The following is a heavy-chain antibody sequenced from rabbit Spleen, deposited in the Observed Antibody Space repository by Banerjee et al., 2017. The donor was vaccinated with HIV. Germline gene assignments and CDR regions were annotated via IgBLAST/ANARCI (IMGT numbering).Heavy chain of an antibody. D-gene: IGHD8-1*01. CDR2: INAVTGKA. Sequence: QEQLVESGGGLVKPEGSLTLTCTASGFSFSNKAVMCWVRQAPGKGLEWIACINAVTGKAVYASWAKGRYTLSKTSSTTVTLEMTSLTAADTATYFCARDAGSGDYIDGYFNLWGQGTLVTVS. J-gene: IGHJ4*01. V-gene: IGHV1S45*01. CDR3: ARDAGSGDYIDGYFNL. CDR1: GFSFSNKAV.